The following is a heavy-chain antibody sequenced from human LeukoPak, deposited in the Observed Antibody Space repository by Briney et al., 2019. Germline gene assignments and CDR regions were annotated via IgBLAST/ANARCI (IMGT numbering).Heavy chain of an antibody. Sequence: PSQTLSLTCTVSGGSISSGSYYWSWIRQPAGKGLEWIGRIYTSGNTNYNPSLKSRVTISVDTSKNQFSLKLSSVTAADTAVYYCARVFSTNYYDNRGWFDPWGQGTLVTVSS. CDR3: ARVFSTNYYDNRGWFDP. D-gene: IGHD3-22*01. CDR2: IYTSGNT. J-gene: IGHJ5*02. V-gene: IGHV4-61*02. CDR1: GGSISSGSYY.